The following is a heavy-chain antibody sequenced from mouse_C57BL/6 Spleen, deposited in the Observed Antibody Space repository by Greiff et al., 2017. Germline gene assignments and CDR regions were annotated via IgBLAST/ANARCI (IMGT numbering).Heavy chain of an antibody. V-gene: IGHV1-15*01. CDR1: GYTFTDYE. J-gene: IGHJ1*03. Sequence: QVQLQQSGAELVRPGASVTLSCKASGYTFTDYEMHWVKQTPVHGLEWIGAIDPETGGTAYNQKFKGKAKLTADKSSSTAYMELSSLTSEDSAVYYYTRGNYDDWGTGTPVTVSS. CDR2: IDPETGGT. CDR3: TRGNYDD.